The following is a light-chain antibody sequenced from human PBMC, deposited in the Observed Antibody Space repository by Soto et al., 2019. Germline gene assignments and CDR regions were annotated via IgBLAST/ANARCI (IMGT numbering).Light chain of an antibody. CDR2: EVI. V-gene: IGLV2-14*01. CDR1: SSDIGGHNY. J-gene: IGLJ2*01. Sequence: QSALTQPPSVSGSLGQSITISCTGTSSDIGGHNYVSWYQLHPGKAPKVLIFEVIKRPSGVSNRFSGSKSGNMASLTISGLRPEDEGDYYCSSFTSTSTVILGGGTKLTVL. CDR3: SSFTSTSTVI.